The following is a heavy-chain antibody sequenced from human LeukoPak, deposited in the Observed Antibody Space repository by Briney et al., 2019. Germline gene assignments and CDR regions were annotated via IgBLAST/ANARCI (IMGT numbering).Heavy chain of an antibody. CDR3: VRDPGTTSDV. CDR1: GFSVSDYD. D-gene: IGHD1-1*01. CDR2: VSHSGRLV. J-gene: IGHJ4*02. Sequence: GGCLRLSCVMSGFSVSDYDMSWIRQPAGRGRGWGSYVSHSGRLVKYKESVKGRFTMSRDLAKNSLYLQMDSLRDEDTAVYYCVRDPGTTSDVWGQGTLVTVSS. V-gene: IGHV3-11*04.